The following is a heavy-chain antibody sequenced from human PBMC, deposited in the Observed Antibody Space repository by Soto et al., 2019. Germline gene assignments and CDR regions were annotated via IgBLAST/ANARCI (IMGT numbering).Heavy chain of an antibody. CDR3: ARDLDGNDYFDY. CDR2: INPKSGDT. Sequence: GGSVKVYSKASEYPLTAYYMNLVRQAPGQGLEWMGWINPKSGDTRYAQKFQGRVTMTRDTSVSTAYMELSRLRSDDTAVYYCARDLDGNDYFDYWGQGTMVTVSS. V-gene: IGHV1-2*02. D-gene: IGHD1-1*01. J-gene: IGHJ4*02. CDR1: EYPLTAYY.